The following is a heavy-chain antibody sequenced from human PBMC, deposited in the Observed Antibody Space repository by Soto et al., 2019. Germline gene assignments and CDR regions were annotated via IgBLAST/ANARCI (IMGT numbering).Heavy chain of an antibody. CDR3: ARDKAAAGNRAFFDY. D-gene: IGHD6-13*01. CDR2: INPNSGGT. J-gene: IGHJ4*02. Sequence: ASVKVSCKASGYTFTGYYMHWVRQAPGQGLEWMGWINPNSGGTNYAQKFQGRVTMTRDTSISTAYMKLSRLRSDDTAVYYCARDKAAAGNRAFFDYWGQGTLVTVSS. CDR1: GYTFTGYY. V-gene: IGHV1-2*02.